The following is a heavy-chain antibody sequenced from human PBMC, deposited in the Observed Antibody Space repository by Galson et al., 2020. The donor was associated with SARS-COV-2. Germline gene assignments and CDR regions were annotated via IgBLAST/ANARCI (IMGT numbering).Heavy chain of an antibody. CDR2: LDWDDDQ. J-gene: IGHJ6*03. CDR1: GFPLRTSGMC. Sequence: SGPTLAQPTQPLTLPCTFSGFPLRTSGMCVSWIRHPPGKTLEWLARLDWDDDQYYNPSLKTRHPISKDTSKNQVVLTMTNMDPVDTATYYCARTPAYYYYYMDVWGKGTTVTVSS. V-gene: IGHV2-70*11. CDR3: ARTPAYYYYYMDV.